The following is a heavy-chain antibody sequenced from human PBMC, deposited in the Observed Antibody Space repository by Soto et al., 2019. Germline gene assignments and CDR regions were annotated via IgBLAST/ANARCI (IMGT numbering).Heavy chain of an antibody. D-gene: IGHD2-21*02. J-gene: IGHJ4*02. CDR2: IWYDGSNK. CDR3: ARELTTSDAFDY. CDR1: GFTFSSYG. Sequence: QVQLVESGGGVVQPGRSLRLSCAASGFTFSSYGMHWVRQAPGKGLEWVAVIWYDGSNKYYADSVKGRFTISRDNSKNPLYLQMNSLRAEDTAVYYCARELTTSDAFDYWGQGTLVTVSS. V-gene: IGHV3-33*01.